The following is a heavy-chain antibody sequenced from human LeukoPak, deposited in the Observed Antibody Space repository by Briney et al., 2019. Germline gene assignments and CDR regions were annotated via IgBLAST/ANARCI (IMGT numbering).Heavy chain of an antibody. Sequence: GGSLRLSCAASGFTFSSYWMSWVRQAPGKGLEWVANIKQDGSEKYYVDSVKGRFTISRDNAKNSLYLQMDSLRAEDTAVYYCARDYADSSSWRWFDPWGQGTLVTVSS. D-gene: IGHD6-13*01. V-gene: IGHV3-7*03. CDR3: ARDYADSSSWRWFDP. CDR1: GFTFSSYW. J-gene: IGHJ5*02. CDR2: IKQDGSEK.